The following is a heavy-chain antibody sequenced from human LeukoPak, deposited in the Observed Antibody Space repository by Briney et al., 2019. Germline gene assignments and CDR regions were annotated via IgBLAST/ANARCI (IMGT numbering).Heavy chain of an antibody. D-gene: IGHD6-19*01. V-gene: IGHV3-23*01. Sequence: GGSLRLSCAASGFTFSSYAMSWVRQAPGKGLEWVSAISGSGGSTYYADSVKGRFTISRDNSKNTLYLQMNSLRAGDTAVYYCTKVIAPSGHSSGWSWGQGTLVTVSS. CDR2: ISGSGGST. CDR1: GFTFSSYA. CDR3: TKVIAPSGHSSGWS. J-gene: IGHJ5*02.